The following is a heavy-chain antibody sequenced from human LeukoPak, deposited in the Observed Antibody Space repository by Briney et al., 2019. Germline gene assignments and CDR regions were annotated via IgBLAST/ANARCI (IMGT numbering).Heavy chain of an antibody. CDR1: GFTFDDYG. CDR2: INWNGGSA. CDR3: AKDGNCGGDCYGWFDP. Sequence: GGSLRLSCAASGFTFDDYGMSWVRQAPGKGLEWVSGINWNGGSAGYADSVKGRFTISRDNSKNTVYLQMNSLRVEDTAVYYCAKDGNCGGDCYGWFDPWGQGALVTVSS. D-gene: IGHD2-21*02. V-gene: IGHV3-20*04. J-gene: IGHJ5*02.